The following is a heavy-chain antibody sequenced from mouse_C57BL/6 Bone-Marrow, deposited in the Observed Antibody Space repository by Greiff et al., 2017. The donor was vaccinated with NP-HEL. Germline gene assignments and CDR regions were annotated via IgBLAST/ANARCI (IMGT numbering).Heavy chain of an antibody. CDR1: GYTFTSYW. CDR3: ARLGGYCEYFDV. J-gene: IGHJ1*03. D-gene: IGHD2-3*01. V-gene: IGHV1-55*01. CDR2: IYPGSGST. Sequence: VQLQQPGAELVKPGASVKMSCKASGYTFTSYWITWVKQRPGQGLEWIGDIYPGSGSTNYNEKFQSKATLTVDTSSSTAYMQLISLTSEDSAVDYCARLGGYCEYFDVWGTGTAVTVSS.